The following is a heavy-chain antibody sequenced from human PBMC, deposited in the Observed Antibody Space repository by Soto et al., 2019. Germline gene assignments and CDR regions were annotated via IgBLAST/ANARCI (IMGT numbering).Heavy chain of an antibody. D-gene: IGHD6-19*01. V-gene: IGHV3-23*01. Sequence: GSLRLSCVPSGFTFSIYAMSWVRQGPGKGLEWVSSITGSGGATYHADSVKGRFTISRDNAKNTLYLQMNSLRAEDTAIYYCAKSSGWYVNNWLDPWGQGTLVTVSS. J-gene: IGHJ5*02. CDR2: ITGSGGAT. CDR1: GFTFSIYA. CDR3: AKSSGWYVNNWLDP.